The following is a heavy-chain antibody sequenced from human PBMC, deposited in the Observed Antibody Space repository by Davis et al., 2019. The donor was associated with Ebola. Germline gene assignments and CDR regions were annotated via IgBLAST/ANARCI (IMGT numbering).Heavy chain of an antibody. D-gene: IGHD2-15*01. CDR3: AREGIVVVVAATGGFDY. CDR1: GFTFSSYW. CDR2: INSDGSST. Sequence: GESLKISCAASGFTFSSYWMHWVRQAPGKGLVWVSRINSDGSSTSYADSVKGRFTISRDNAKNSLYLQMNSLRAEDTAVYYCAREGIVVVVAATGGFDYWGQGTLVTVSS. J-gene: IGHJ4*02. V-gene: IGHV3-74*01.